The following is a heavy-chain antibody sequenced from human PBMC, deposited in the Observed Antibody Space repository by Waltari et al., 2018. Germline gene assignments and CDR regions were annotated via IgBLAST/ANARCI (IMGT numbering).Heavy chain of an antibody. V-gene: IGHV4-38-2*01. CDR3: ARVSDFWSGYYPNWFDP. CDR1: GYSISSGYY. CDR2: IYHSGST. Sequence: QVQLQESGPGLVKPSETLSLTCAVSGYSISSGYYWGWIRQPPGKGLEWIGSIYHSGSTDYNPSLKSRVTISVDTSKNQFSLKLSSVTAADTAVYYCARVSDFWSGYYPNWFDPWGQGTLVIVSS. D-gene: IGHD3-3*01. J-gene: IGHJ5*02.